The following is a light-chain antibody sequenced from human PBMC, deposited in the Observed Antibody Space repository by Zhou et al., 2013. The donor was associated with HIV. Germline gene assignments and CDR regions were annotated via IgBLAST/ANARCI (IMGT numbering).Light chain of an antibody. V-gene: IGKV3-11*01. Sequence: EIVLTQPPATLSLSPGERATLSCRASQSVSSYLAWYQQKPGQAPRLLIYDASNRATGIPARFSGSGSGTEFTLTINSLQSEDSAVYYCQQRSNWPPYTFGQGTKLEIK. J-gene: IGKJ2*01. CDR2: DAS. CDR3: QQRSNWPPYT. CDR1: QSVSSY.